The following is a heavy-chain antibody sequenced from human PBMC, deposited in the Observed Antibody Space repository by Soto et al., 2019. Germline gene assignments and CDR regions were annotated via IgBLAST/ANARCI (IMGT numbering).Heavy chain of an antibody. D-gene: IGHD2-21*02. CDR2: ISGSGAIT. Sequence: GGSLRLSCAASGFTFSSYAMNWVRQAPGKGLEWVSVISGSGAITYYADSVKGRFTIYRDNPRTTVYLQMNSLRAEDTAVYYRAKDLGDTSPVGFDFWGQGTLVTVSS. CDR3: AKDLGDTSPVGFDF. CDR1: GFTFSSYA. V-gene: IGHV3-23*01. J-gene: IGHJ4*02.